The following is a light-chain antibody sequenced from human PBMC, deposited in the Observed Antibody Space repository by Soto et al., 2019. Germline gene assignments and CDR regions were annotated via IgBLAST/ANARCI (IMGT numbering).Light chain of an antibody. V-gene: IGKV1-5*01. J-gene: IGKJ4*01. CDR3: QQYKSYPLT. Sequence: DIQVTQSPSTLSASVGDRVTITCRASQSISSWLAWYQQKPGKAPKLLIYDASSLESGVPSRFSGSGSGTEFTLTISSLQPDDFATYYCQQYKSYPLTFGGGTKVDIK. CDR1: QSISSW. CDR2: DAS.